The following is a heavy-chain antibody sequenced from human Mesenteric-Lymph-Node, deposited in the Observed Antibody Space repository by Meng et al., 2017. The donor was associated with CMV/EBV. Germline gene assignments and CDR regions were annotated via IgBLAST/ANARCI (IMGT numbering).Heavy chain of an antibody. CDR2: ISSSGSTI. J-gene: IGHJ4*02. D-gene: IGHD3-10*01. CDR3: AREGMITMVRGVRLFDY. Sequence: LKISCAASGFTFSSYEMNWVRQAPGKGLEWVSYISSSGSTIYYADSVKGRFTISRDNAKNSLYLQMNSLRAEDTAVYYCAREGMITMVRGVRLFDYWGQGTLVTVSS. V-gene: IGHV3-48*03. CDR1: GFTFSSYE.